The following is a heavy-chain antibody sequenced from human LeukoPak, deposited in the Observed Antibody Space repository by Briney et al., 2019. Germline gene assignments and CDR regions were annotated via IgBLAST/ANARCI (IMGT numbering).Heavy chain of an antibody. CDR2: ISGSGGST. J-gene: IGHJ4*02. Sequence: PGGSVRLLCGACGFTFSSYAMRWVRQAPGKGLEWVSAISGSGGSTHYADSVKGRFTISRDNSKNTLYLQMNSLRAEDTAVYYCAKASLLDYWGQGTLVTVSS. CDR3: AKASLLDY. CDR1: GFTFSSYA. V-gene: IGHV3-23*01.